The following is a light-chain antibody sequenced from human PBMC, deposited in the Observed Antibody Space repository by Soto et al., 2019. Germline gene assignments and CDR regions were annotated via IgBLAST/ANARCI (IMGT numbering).Light chain of an antibody. CDR1: QGISSF. V-gene: IGKV1-27*01. J-gene: IGKJ3*01. Sequence: DVQMTQSPSSLSASVGDRVTITCRASQGISSFLAWYQQIPGKVPKLLIYSASTLQSGVPSRFSGSGSGTEFTLTISSLQPDDFATYYCQHYNTYSTFTFGPGTKVDIK. CDR2: SAS. CDR3: QHYNTYSTFT.